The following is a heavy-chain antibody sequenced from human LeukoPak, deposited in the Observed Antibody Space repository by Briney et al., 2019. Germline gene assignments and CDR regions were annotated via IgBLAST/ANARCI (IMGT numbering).Heavy chain of an antibody. CDR2: IKQDGSEK. V-gene: IGHV3-7*01. D-gene: IGHD1-14*01. J-gene: IGHJ4*02. Sequence: GGSLRLSCAASGFTVSSNYLSWVRQAPGTGLEWVANIKQDGSEKYYVDSVKGRFTISRDNAKNSLYLQMNSLRVEDTAVYYCARKTGDCWGQGTLVIVSS. CDR1: GFTVSSNY. CDR3: ARKTGDC.